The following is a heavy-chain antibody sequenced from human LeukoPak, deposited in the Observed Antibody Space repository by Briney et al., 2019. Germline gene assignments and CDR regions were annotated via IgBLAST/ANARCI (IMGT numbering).Heavy chain of an antibody. Sequence: SQTLSLTCAISGDSVSSNSAAWNWIRQSPSRGLEWLGRTYYRSKWYNDYAVSVKSRITINPDTSKNQFSLQLNSVTPEDTAVYYCARVFQPDYDILTGSFDYWGQGTLVTVSS. D-gene: IGHD3-9*01. CDR3: ARVFQPDYDILTGSFDY. CDR2: TYYRSKWYN. J-gene: IGHJ4*02. V-gene: IGHV6-1*01. CDR1: GDSVSSNSAA.